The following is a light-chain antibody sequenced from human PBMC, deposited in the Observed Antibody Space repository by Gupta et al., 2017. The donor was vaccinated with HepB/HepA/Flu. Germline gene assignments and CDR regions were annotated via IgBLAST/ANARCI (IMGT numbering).Light chain of an antibody. CDR3: SSYTSRSTWV. Sequence: QSALTQPASVSGSPGQSITISCTGTSSDVGAYNYVSWYQQHPGKAPTLMIFGVNNRPSGVSNRFSGSKSGNTASLTISGLQAEDEADYYCSSYTSRSTWVFGGGTRLTVL. CDR2: GVN. J-gene: IGLJ3*02. CDR1: SSDVGAYNY. V-gene: IGLV2-14*03.